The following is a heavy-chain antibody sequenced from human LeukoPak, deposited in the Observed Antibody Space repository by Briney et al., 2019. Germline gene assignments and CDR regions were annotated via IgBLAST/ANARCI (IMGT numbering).Heavy chain of an antibody. J-gene: IGHJ4*02. CDR1: GDSLSSYH. Sequence: SETLSLTCTVSGDSLSSYHWSWLRQPPGEGLEWIGYIYYSGSTTYKPSLKGRVIISVDTSNNQFSLKMSSVTAADTAVYYCARGAGWYGYWGQGTLVTVSS. D-gene: IGHD6-19*01. V-gene: IGHV4-59*01. CDR3: ARGAGWYGY. CDR2: IYYSGST.